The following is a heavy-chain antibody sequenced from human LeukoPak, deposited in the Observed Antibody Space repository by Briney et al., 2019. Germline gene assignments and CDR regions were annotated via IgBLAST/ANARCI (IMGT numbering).Heavy chain of an antibody. CDR3: ARSFYGDYAEN. D-gene: IGHD4-17*01. J-gene: IGHJ4*02. CDR2: INSDGSST. V-gene: IGHV3-74*01. CDR1: GFTFSSYG. Sequence: GRSLRLSCAASGFTFSSYGMHWVRQAPGKGLMWVSRINSDGSSTDYADSVKGRFTTSRDNTKNTVYLQMNSLRVEDTAMYYCARSFYGDYAENWGQGTLVTVSS.